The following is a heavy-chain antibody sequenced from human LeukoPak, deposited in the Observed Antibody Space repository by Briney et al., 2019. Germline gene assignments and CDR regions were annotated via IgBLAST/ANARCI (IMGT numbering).Heavy chain of an antibody. V-gene: IGHV3-23*01. D-gene: IGHD7-27*01. CDR1: GFTFSSYT. J-gene: IGHJ4*02. Sequence: PGGSLRLSCAASGFTFSSYTMSWVRQAPGNGLEWVSTITTSDGNTYYAASVKGRFTVSRDNSKNTLFLQTNSLRAEDTAVYYCAKDGGLWVSAHWGDSWGRGTLVTVSS. CDR2: ITTSDGNT. CDR3: AKDGGLWVSAHWGDS.